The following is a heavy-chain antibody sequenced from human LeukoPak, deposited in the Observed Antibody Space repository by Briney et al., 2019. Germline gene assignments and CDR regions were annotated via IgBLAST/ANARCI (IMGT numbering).Heavy chain of an antibody. Sequence: PGGSLRLSCAASGFTFSNAWMSWVRQAPGKGLEWVGRIESKTDGGTTDYAAPVKGRFTISRDDSKNTLYLQMNSLKTEDTAVYYCTTESGLYCSGGSCYDTDYWGQGTLVTVSS. CDR3: TTESGLYCSGGSCYDTDY. D-gene: IGHD2-15*01. CDR1: GFTFSNAW. CDR2: IESKTDGGTT. V-gene: IGHV3-15*04. J-gene: IGHJ4*02.